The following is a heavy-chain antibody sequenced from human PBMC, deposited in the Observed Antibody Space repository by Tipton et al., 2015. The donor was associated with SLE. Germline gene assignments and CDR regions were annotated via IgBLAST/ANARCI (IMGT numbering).Heavy chain of an antibody. V-gene: IGHV3-23*01. CDR3: APQKGVGATTTGRWFDP. Sequence: SLRLSCAASGFTFSSYAMSWVRQAPGKGLEWVSGISGSGGSTYYADSVKGRFTISRDNSKNTLYLQMNSLRAEDTAVYYCAPQKGVGATTTGRWFDPWGQGTLVTVSS. CDR1: GFTFSSYA. D-gene: IGHD1-26*01. CDR2: ISGSGGST. J-gene: IGHJ5*02.